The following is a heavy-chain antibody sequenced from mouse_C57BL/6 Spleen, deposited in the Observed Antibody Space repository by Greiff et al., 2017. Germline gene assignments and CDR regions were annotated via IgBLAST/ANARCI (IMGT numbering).Heavy chain of an antibody. Sequence: VQLQQPGAELVRPGSSVKLSCKASGYTFTSYWMHWVKQRPIHGLEWIGNIDPSDSETHYNQKFKDKATLTVDKSSSTAYMQLSSLTSEDSAVYYCARGGSSYYFDYWGQGTTLTVSS. CDR1: GYTFTSYW. J-gene: IGHJ2*01. D-gene: IGHD1-3*01. V-gene: IGHV1-52*01. CDR3: ARGGSSYYFDY. CDR2: IDPSDSET.